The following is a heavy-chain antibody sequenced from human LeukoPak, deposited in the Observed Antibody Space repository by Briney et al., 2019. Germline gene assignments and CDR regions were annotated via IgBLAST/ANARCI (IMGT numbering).Heavy chain of an antibody. CDR1: GFIFSNYA. CDR3: ARRPVAAEYFQH. Sequence: GGSLRLSCAASGFIFSNYAMHWVRQAPGEGLEWVAVISYDESKIYYADSVKGRFTISRDLSTNTLYLQMNSLTTEDTAMYFCARRPVAAEYFQHWGQGTLVTVSS. J-gene: IGHJ1*01. CDR2: ISYDESKI. D-gene: IGHD6-25*01. V-gene: IGHV3-30*03.